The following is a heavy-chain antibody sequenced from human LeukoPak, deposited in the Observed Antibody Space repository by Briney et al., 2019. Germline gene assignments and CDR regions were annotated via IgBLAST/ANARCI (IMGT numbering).Heavy chain of an antibody. CDR3: ARGGLAYYDFWSGYYGP. V-gene: IGHV4-59*01. CDR1: GGSISSYY. D-gene: IGHD3-3*01. Sequence: SETLSLTCSVSGGSISSYYWSWIRQSPENGLEWIGYIYYSGSTNYNPSLKSRVTISVDTSKNQFSLKLSSVTAADTAVYYCARGGLAYYDFWSGYYGPWGQGTLVTVSS. J-gene: IGHJ5*02. CDR2: IYYSGST.